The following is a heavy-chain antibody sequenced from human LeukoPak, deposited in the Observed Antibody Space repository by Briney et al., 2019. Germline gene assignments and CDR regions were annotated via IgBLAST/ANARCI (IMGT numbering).Heavy chain of an antibody. J-gene: IGHJ1*01. CDR1: GGSFSSGSYY. V-gene: IGHV4-61*01. Sequence: PSETLSLTCTVSGGSFSSGSYYWRWIRQPPGKGLEWIGYIYYSGSTNYNPSLKSRVTISVDTSKNQFSLKLSSVTAADTAVYYCARTVGSSSWYSAPQYFQHWGQGTLVTVSS. CDR2: IYYSGST. CDR3: ARTVGSSSWYSAPQYFQH. D-gene: IGHD6-13*01.